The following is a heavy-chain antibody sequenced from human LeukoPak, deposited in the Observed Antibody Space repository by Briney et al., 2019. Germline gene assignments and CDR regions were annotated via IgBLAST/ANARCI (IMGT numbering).Heavy chain of an antibody. CDR3: ARVRLRCVDY. D-gene: IGHD4-17*01. CDR2: ITSSSSYI. CDR1: GFSFSSYN. Sequence: GGSLRLSCAASGFSFSSYNMNWVRQAPGKGLEWVSSITSSSSYIYYADSVKGRFTISRDNAKNSLYLQMNSLRAEDTAVYYCARVRLRCVDYWGQGTLVTVSS. V-gene: IGHV3-21*01. J-gene: IGHJ4*02.